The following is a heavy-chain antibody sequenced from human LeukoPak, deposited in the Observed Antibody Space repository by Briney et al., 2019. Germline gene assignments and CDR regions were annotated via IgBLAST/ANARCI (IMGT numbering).Heavy chain of an antibody. CDR3: ARADRIHAGTYLIGP. CDR2: INPNSWGT. J-gene: IGHJ4*02. Sequence: ASVKVSCKTSGYSFTDYYMHWVGQAPGQGLEWMGWINPNSWGTSAAQKFHVRVTMTRDPSITTVYMEVSWLKSDDPAIYYCARADRIHAGTYLIGPWGQGPLVTVSS. V-gene: IGHV1-2*02. CDR1: GYSFTDYY. D-gene: IGHD2-21*01.